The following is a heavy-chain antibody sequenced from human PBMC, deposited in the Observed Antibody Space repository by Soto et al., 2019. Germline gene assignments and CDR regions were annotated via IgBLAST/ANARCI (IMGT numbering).Heavy chain of an antibody. J-gene: IGHJ4*02. CDR2: ISYDGSNK. Sequence: QVQLVESGGGVVQPGRSLRLSCAASGFTFSSYAMHWVRQAPGKGLEWVAVISYDGSNKYYADSVKGRFTISRDNSKNTLYLQMNSLRAEDTAVYYCARVIPPGDYFDYWGQGTLVTVSS. CDR1: GFTFSSYA. CDR3: ARVIPPGDYFDY. V-gene: IGHV3-30-3*01.